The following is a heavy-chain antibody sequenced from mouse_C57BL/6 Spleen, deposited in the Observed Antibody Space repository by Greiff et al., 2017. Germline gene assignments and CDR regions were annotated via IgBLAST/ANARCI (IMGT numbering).Heavy chain of an antibody. Sequence: EVKVVESEGGLVQPGSSMKLSCTASGFTFSDYYMAWVRQVPEKGLEWVANINYDGSSTYYLDSLKSRFIISRDNAKNILYLQMSSLKSEDTATYYCARDQGGYGYFDYWGQGTTLTVSS. CDR3: ARDQGGYGYFDY. V-gene: IGHV5-16*01. CDR1: GFTFSDYY. J-gene: IGHJ2*01. CDR2: INYDGSST. D-gene: IGHD2-2*01.